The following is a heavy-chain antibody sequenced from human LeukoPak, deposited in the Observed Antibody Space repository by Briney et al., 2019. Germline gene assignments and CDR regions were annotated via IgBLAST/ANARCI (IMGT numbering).Heavy chain of an antibody. CDR1: GFTFSSYA. Sequence: GGSLRLSCAASGFTFSSYAMHWVRQAPGKGLEWVAVISYDGSNKYYADSVKGRFTISRDNSKNTLYPQMNSLRADDTAVYYCARDQEDIVVVVAATRYYYYYGMDVWGQGTTVTVSS. V-gene: IGHV3-30-3*01. J-gene: IGHJ6*02. D-gene: IGHD2-15*01. CDR2: ISYDGSNK. CDR3: ARDQEDIVVVVAATRYYYYYGMDV.